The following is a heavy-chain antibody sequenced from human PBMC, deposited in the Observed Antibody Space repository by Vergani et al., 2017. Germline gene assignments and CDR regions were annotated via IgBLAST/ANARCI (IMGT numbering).Heavy chain of an antibody. Sequence: QVQLVQSGAEVKKPGSSVKVSCKASGGTFSSYTISWVRQAPGQRLEWMGWINAGNGNTKYSQKFQGRVTITRDTSASTAYMELSSLRSEDTAVYYCATSGRAAAGPNDYWGQGTLVTVSS. J-gene: IGHJ4*02. CDR1: GGTFSSYT. V-gene: IGHV1-3*01. CDR2: INAGNGNT. D-gene: IGHD6-13*01. CDR3: ATSGRAAAGPNDY.